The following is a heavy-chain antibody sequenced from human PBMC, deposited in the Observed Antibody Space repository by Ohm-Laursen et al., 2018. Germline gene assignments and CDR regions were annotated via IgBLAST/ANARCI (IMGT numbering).Heavy chain of an antibody. J-gene: IGHJ6*03. V-gene: IGHV1-46*01. Sequence: SVKVSCKVSGYTFTNYGIHWVRQAPGQGLEWMAIINPSSGSATYAQDFQGRVTMTRDTSTSIVYMELSTLRSEDTALYYCARSRYMDVWGQGTTVTVSS. CDR2: INPSSGSA. CDR1: GYTFTNYG. CDR3: ARSRYMDV.